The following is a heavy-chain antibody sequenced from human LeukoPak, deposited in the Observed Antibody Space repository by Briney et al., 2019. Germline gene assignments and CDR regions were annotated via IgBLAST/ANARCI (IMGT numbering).Heavy chain of an antibody. CDR2: IKEDGSEK. Sequence: AGGSLRLSCVASGFTFSNYWMIWVRQAPGKGLEWVANIKEDGSEKSYVDSAKGRFTISRDNADRSLYLQLNSLRADDTAVYYCARLPHNRCATASCYADCWGQGTLVTVSS. D-gene: IGHD2-2*01. V-gene: IGHV3-7*01. J-gene: IGHJ4*02. CDR3: ARLPHNRCATASCYADC. CDR1: GFTFSNYW.